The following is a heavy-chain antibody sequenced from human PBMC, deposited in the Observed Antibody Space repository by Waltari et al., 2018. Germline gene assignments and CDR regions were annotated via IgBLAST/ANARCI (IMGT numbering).Heavy chain of an antibody. D-gene: IGHD3-10*01. V-gene: IGHV3-48*04. CDR1: AITVSSYN. CDR2: ISSSSSTI. Sequence: EVHLVESGGGLVQPGGSLRISCAASAITVSSYNMNWVRQAPGKGLEWVSYISSSSSTIYYADSVKGRFTISRDNAKNSLYLQMNSLRGEDTAVYYCARDWFPSNWGQGTLVTVSS. J-gene: IGHJ4*02. CDR3: ARDWFPSN.